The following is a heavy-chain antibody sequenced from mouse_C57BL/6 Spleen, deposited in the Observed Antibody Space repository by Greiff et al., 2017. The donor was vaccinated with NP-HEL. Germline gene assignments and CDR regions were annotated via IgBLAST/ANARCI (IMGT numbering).Heavy chain of an antibody. V-gene: IGHV3-6*01. Sequence: VQLQQSGPGLVKPSQSLSLTCSVTGYSITSGYYWNWIRQFPGNKLEWMGYISYDGSNNYNPSLKNRISITRDTSKNQFFLKLNSVTTEDTATYYCARGNYGNYYWGQGTSVTVSS. CDR1: GYSITSGYY. D-gene: IGHD2-1*01. J-gene: IGHJ4*01. CDR2: ISYDGSN. CDR3: ARGNYGNYY.